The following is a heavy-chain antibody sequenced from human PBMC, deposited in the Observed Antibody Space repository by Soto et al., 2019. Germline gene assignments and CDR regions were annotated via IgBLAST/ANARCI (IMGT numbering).Heavy chain of an antibody. CDR3: ARRWLFIAAARRSAIDI. V-gene: IGHV4-34*01. J-gene: IGHJ3*02. D-gene: IGHD6-13*01. CDR2: INHSGST. Sequence: SETLSLTCAVYGGSFSGYYWSWIRQPPGKGLEWIGEINHSGSTNYNPSLKSRVTISVDTSKNQFSLKLSSVTAADTAVYYCARRWLFIAAARRSAIDIWGQGTMVTVSS. CDR1: GGSFSGYY.